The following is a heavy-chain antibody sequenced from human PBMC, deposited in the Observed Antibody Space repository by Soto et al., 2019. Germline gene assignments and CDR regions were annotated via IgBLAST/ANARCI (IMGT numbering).Heavy chain of an antibody. Sequence: ASVKVSCKVSGHTLTELSIHWVRQAPGKGLEWMGGSDPEEGETFYAQKFQDRVTLTEDTSTDTAFMELSSLRSEDTAVYYCANIPLSYDSSLYSPGNNYWGQGTLVTVSS. V-gene: IGHV1-24*01. CDR2: SDPEEGET. J-gene: IGHJ4*02. D-gene: IGHD3-22*01. CDR1: GHTLTELS. CDR3: ANIPLSYDSSLYSPGNNY.